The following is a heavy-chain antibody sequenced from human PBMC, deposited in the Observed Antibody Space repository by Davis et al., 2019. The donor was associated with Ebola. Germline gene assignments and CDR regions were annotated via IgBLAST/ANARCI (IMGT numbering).Heavy chain of an antibody. CDR3: ARSRAVGIAVAGFDY. V-gene: IGHV3-53*01. Sequence: PGGSLRLSCAASGFTVSSNYMSWVRQAPGKGLEWVSVIYSGGSTYYADSVKGRFTISRDNSKNTLYLQMNSLRAEDTAVYYCARSRAVGIAVAGFDYWGQGTLVTVSS. CDR1: GFTVSSNY. CDR2: IYSGGST. J-gene: IGHJ4*02. D-gene: IGHD6-19*01.